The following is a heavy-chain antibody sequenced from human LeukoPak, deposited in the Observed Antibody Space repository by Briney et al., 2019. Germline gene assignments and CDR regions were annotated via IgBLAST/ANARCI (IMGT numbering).Heavy chain of an antibody. CDR1: GYTFTSYA. CDR2: INTNTGNP. CDR3: ARMGDTAMARGAFDI. D-gene: IGHD5-18*01. J-gene: IGHJ3*02. V-gene: IGHV7-4-1*02. Sequence: GASVKVSCKSSGYTFTSYAMNWVRQAPGQGLELMGWINTNTGNPTYAQGFTGRFVFSLDTSVSTAYLQISSLKAEDTAVYYCARMGDTAMARGAFDIWGQGTMVTVSS.